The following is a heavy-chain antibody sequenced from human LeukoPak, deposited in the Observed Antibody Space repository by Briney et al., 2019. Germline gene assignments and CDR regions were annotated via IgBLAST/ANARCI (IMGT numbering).Heavy chain of an antibody. Sequence: GGSLRLSCAASGFTFSSYAMSWVRQAPGKGLEWVSAISGSGGSTYYADSVKGRFTISRGNSKNTLYLQMNSLRAEDTAVYYCAKDRVWYCSGGSCYDYWGQGTLVTVSS. CDR1: GFTFSSYA. CDR2: ISGSGGST. J-gene: IGHJ4*02. D-gene: IGHD2-15*01. CDR3: AKDRVWYCSGGSCYDY. V-gene: IGHV3-23*01.